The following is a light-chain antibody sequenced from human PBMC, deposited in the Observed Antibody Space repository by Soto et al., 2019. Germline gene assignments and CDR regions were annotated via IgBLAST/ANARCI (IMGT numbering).Light chain of an antibody. Sequence: EIVLTQSPGTLSLSPAERATLSCRASQSVSSNYLAWYRRKPGQAPRLLIYGASNRATDIPGRFSGSGSGTDFTLTITRLEPEDFAVYYCQQYGTSPPTFGPGTRVEIK. J-gene: IGKJ1*01. V-gene: IGKV3-20*01. CDR2: GAS. CDR1: QSVSSNY. CDR3: QQYGTSPPT.